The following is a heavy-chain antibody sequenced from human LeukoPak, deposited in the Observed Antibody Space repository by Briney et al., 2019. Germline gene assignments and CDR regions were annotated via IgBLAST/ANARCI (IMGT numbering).Heavy chain of an antibody. Sequence: GGSLRLSCAASGFTFDDYAMHWVRQAPGKGLEWVSGISWNSGNIVYADSVKGRFTISRDNAKNSLFLQTNSLRAEDTALYYCAKDYCSSTTCYYNYWGQGTLVTVSS. V-gene: IGHV3-9*01. J-gene: IGHJ4*02. CDR2: ISWNSGNI. D-gene: IGHD2-2*01. CDR3: AKDYCSSTTCYYNY. CDR1: GFTFDDYA.